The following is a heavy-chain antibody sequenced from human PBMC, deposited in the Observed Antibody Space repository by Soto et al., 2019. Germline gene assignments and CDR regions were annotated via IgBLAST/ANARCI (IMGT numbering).Heavy chain of an antibody. CDR2: IYWDDDK. CDR1: GFSITTSGVG. D-gene: IGHD3-10*02. J-gene: IGHJ4*02. Sequence: QITLKESGPTLVKPTQTLTLTCTFSGFSITTSGVGVGWIRQPPGEALEWLALIYWDDDKRYSPSLKNRLTIAKDTSNNQVVLNMTNMDPVDTATYYCAHRLYVTGQVWEFGYFDYWGQGKLVTVSS. CDR3: AHRLYVTGQVWEFGYFDY. V-gene: IGHV2-5*02.